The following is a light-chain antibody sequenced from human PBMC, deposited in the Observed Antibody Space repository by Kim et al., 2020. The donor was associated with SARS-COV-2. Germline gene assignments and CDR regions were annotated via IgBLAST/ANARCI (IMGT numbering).Light chain of an antibody. V-gene: IGKV1D-16*01. CDR1: QGIDNW. CDR2: VAS. J-gene: IGKJ2*01. Sequence: DIQMTQSPSSLSASVGDRVTITCRESQGIDNWLAWYQQKPEKAPKCLIYVASILQSGVPSRFSGSRSGTEFTLTISSLQPEDFATYYCQQYSSYPYTFGQGTKREI. CDR3: QQYSSYPYT.